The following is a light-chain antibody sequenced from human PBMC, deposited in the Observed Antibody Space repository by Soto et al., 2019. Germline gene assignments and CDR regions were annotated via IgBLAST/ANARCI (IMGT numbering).Light chain of an antibody. CDR1: SSNIGSNS. V-gene: IGLV1-51*01. CDR3: GAYDSSLSAVL. CDR2: DNN. J-gene: IGLJ2*01. Sequence: QSVLTQPPSVSAAPGQKVTISCSGRSSNIGSNSVSWYQHLPGTAPKVLIYDNNNRPSGIPDRFSGSRSGTSATLDITGLQAGDEAYYYCGAYDSSLSAVLFGGGTQLTVL.